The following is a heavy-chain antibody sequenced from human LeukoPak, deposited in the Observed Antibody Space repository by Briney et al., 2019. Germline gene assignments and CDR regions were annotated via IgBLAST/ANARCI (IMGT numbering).Heavy chain of an antibody. D-gene: IGHD3-22*01. CDR2: ISYDGSNK. J-gene: IGHJ6*02. V-gene: IGHV3-30-3*01. Sequence: GGSLRLSCAAPGFTFSSYAMHWVRQAPGKGLEWVAVISYDGSNKYYADSVKGRFTISRDNSKNTLYLQMNSLRAEDTAVYYCARDNAYYDSSGRYYYYGMDVWGQGTTVTVSS. CDR3: ARDNAYYDSSGRYYYYGMDV. CDR1: GFTFSSYA.